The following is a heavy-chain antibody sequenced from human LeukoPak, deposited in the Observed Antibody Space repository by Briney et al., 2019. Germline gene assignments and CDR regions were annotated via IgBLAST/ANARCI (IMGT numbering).Heavy chain of an antibody. V-gene: IGHV3-23*01. CDR3: AKLSDFWSLPFDY. Sequence: LPGGSLRLSCAASGFTFSSYAVSWVRQAPGKGLEWVSAISGSGGSTYYADSVKGRFTISRDNSKNTLYLQMNSLRAEDTAVYYCAKLSDFWSLPFDYWGQGTLVTVSS. J-gene: IGHJ4*02. CDR1: GFTFSSYA. D-gene: IGHD3-3*01. CDR2: ISGSGGST.